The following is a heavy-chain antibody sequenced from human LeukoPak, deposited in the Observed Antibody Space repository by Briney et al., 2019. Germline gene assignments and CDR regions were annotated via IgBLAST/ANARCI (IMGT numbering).Heavy chain of an antibody. J-gene: IGHJ3*02. CDR2: IWYDGSNK. D-gene: IGHD5-12*01. V-gene: IGHV3-33*06. CDR1: GFTFSSYV. CDR3: AKMKASGYDYDAFDI. Sequence: GGSLRLSCAASGFTFSSYVMHWVRQAPGKGLEWVAVIWYDGSNKYYADSVKGRFTISRDNSKNTLYLQMNSLRAEDTAVYYCAKMKASGYDYDAFDIWGQGTMVTVSS.